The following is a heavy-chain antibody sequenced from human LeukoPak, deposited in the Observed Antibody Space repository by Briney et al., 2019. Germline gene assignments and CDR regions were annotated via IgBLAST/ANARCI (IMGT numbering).Heavy chain of an antibody. J-gene: IGHJ4*02. CDR1: GYTFTDYY. CDR2: INPDSGGT. D-gene: IGHD3-16*01. Sequence: ASVKVSCKASGYTFTDYYMHWVRQAPGQGLEWMGWINPDSGGTNYAQKLQGRVTMTRDTSISTAYMELSRLRSDDTAVYYCARARLGFGGVPLDYWGQGTLVTVSS. V-gene: IGHV1-2*02. CDR3: ARARLGFGGVPLDY.